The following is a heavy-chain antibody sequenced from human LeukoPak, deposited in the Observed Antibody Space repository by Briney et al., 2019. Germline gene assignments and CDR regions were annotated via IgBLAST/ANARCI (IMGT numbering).Heavy chain of an antibody. J-gene: IGHJ4*02. CDR3: AKGYYYDSDGYYQHFDY. V-gene: IGHV3-30*18. Sequence: GGSPRLSCAASGFTFNNYGIHWVRQAPGKGLEWVALISYDGSNKYYADSVKGRFTISRDNSKNTLYLQMNSLGSEDTAVYYCAKGYYYDSDGYYQHFDYWGQGTLVTVSS. CDR1: GFTFNNYG. D-gene: IGHD3-22*01. CDR2: ISYDGSNK.